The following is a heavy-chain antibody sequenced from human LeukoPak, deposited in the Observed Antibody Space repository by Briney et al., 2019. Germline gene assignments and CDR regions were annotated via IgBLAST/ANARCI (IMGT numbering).Heavy chain of an antibody. V-gene: IGHV4-38-2*01. CDR3: ARQGTTPWFDP. D-gene: IGHD1-1*01. Sequence: SETLSLTCAVSGYSISSGYYWGWIRQPPGKGLEWIGSIYHSGSTYYNPSLKSRVTISVDTSKNQFSLKLSSVTAADTAVHYCARQGTTPWFDPWGQGTLVTVSS. CDR2: IYHSGST. J-gene: IGHJ5*02. CDR1: GYSISSGYY.